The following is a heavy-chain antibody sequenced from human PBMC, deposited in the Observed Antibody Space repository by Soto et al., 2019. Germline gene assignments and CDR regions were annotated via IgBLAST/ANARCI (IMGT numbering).Heavy chain of an antibody. V-gene: IGHV2-5*02. D-gene: IGHD2-8*02. J-gene: IGHJ4*02. CDR1: GFSLSTNGVA. Sequence: QITLKESGPTLVKPTQTLTLTCTFSGFSLSTNGVALGWIRQPPGQALEWLALVYWDDDKRYSPSLKSRLTITLDTSKNQAVLTMTNIPPVDTATYYCAHLLVSTCDFDYWGQGPLVTVSS. CDR2: VYWDDDK. CDR3: AHLLVSTCDFDY.